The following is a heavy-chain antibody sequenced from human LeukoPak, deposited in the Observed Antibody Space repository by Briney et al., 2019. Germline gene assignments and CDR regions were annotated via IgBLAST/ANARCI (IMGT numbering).Heavy chain of an antibody. Sequence: NTSETLSLTCTVSGGSISSSSYYWGWIRQPPGKGLEWIGSIYYSGSTYYNPSLKSRVTISVDTSKNQFSLKLSSVTAADTAVYYCARALVDAFDIWGQGTMVTVSS. CDR2: IYYSGST. J-gene: IGHJ3*02. CDR3: ARALVDAFDI. D-gene: IGHD2-8*02. V-gene: IGHV4-39*01. CDR1: GGSISSSSYY.